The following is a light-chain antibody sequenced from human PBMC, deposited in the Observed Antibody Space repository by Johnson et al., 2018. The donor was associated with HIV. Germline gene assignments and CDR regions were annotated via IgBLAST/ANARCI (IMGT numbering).Light chain of an antibody. CDR2: DNN. V-gene: IGLV1-51*01. J-gene: IGLJ1*01. Sequence: QSVLTQPPSVSAAPGQKVTISCSGSSSNIGNNYVSWYQQLPGTAPKLLIYDNNKRPSGIPDRFSGSKSGTSATLGITGLLTGDEADYYCGTWDSSLGKVFGTGTKVTVL. CDR1: SSNIGNNY. CDR3: GTWDSSLGKV.